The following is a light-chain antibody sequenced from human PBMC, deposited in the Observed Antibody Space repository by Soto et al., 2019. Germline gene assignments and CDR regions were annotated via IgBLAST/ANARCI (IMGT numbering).Light chain of an antibody. CDR2: GAS. Sequence: EIVLKQSPGTLSLSPGERVTLSCRASQSVSSSYLAWYQQKPGQAPRLLIYGASSRATGIPDRFSGSGSGTDFTLTITRLEPEDFAVYYCQHYRTSFGGGTKVEIK. CDR3: QHYRTS. CDR1: QSVSSSY. J-gene: IGKJ4*01. V-gene: IGKV3-20*01.